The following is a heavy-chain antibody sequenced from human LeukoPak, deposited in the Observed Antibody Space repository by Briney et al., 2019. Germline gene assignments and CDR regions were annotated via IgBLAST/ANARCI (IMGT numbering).Heavy chain of an antibody. Sequence: QAGGSLRLSCAASGFTFSRYGMHWVRQAPGKGLEWVAVISYDGSNEYYADSVKGRFSISRDNSKNTLYLQMNSLRAEDTAIYYCATYRQVLLPFESWGQGTLVTVSS. CDR1: GFTFSRYG. CDR3: ATYRQVLLPFES. CDR2: ISYDGSNE. D-gene: IGHD2-8*02. J-gene: IGHJ4*02. V-gene: IGHV3-30*03.